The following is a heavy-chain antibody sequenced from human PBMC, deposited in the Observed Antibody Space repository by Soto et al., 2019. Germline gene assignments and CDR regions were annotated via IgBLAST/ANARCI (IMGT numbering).Heavy chain of an antibody. CDR2: ISAYNGNT. J-gene: IGHJ6*02. Sequence: GASVKVSCKASGYTFSDYYMHWVRRAPGQGLEWMGWISAYNGNTNYAQKLQGRVTMTTDTSTSTAYMELRSLRSDDTAVYYCARDGVDTATGYYYGMDVWGQGTTVTVSS. V-gene: IGHV1-18*04. CDR1: GYTFSDYY. CDR3: ARDGVDTATGYYYGMDV. D-gene: IGHD5-18*01.